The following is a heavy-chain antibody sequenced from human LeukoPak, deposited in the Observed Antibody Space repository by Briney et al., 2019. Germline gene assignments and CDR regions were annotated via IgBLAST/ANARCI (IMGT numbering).Heavy chain of an antibody. V-gene: IGHV1-2*02. D-gene: IGHD6-13*01. Sequence: GASVKVSCKASGYTFTGYYMHWVRQAPGQGLEWMGWINPNSGGTNYAQKFQGRVTMTRNTSISTAYMELSSLRSEDTAVHYCARTYSSSWYPFDPWGQGTLVTVSS. CDR2: INPNSGGT. CDR1: GYTFTGYY. J-gene: IGHJ5*02. CDR3: ARTYSSSWYPFDP.